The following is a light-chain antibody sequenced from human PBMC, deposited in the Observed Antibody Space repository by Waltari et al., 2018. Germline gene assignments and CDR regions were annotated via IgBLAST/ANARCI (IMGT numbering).Light chain of an antibody. CDR1: SGSVYDYY. CDR3: VLYMRNGIYV. CDR2: SPN. J-gene: IGLJ1*01. Sequence: QTVVTQEQSFSVSPGGTVTLTCGVSSGSVYDYYPAWYQQTPGQPPRPLLSSPNIRAPGVPDRFSGSTLGNKAALTITGAQADDEADYYCVLYMRNGIYVFGTGTKVTVL. V-gene: IGLV8-61*01.